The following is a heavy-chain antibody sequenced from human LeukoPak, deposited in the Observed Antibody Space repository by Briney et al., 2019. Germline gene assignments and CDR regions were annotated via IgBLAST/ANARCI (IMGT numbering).Heavy chain of an antibody. V-gene: IGHV4-61*02. D-gene: IGHD5-18*01. CDR2: IYTSGSI. CDR1: GGSISSGSYY. CDR3: ARGDTAMFDAFDI. J-gene: IGHJ3*02. Sequence: SETLSLTCTVSGGSISSGSYYWSWIRQPAGKGLEWIGRIYTSGSINYNPSLKSRVTISVDTSKNQFSLKLSSVTAADTAVYYCARGDTAMFDAFDIWGQGTMVTVSS.